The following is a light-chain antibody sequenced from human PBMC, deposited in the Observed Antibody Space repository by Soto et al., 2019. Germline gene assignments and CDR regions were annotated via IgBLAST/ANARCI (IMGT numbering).Light chain of an antibody. Sequence: QSALTQPASVSGSPGQSITISCTGTSSDVGGYNSVSWYQQHPGKAPKLMIYDVTNRPSGASDRFSGSKSGNTAALTISILQADDEADYYGSSYTSSSLLVFGGGTKVTVL. J-gene: IGLJ2*01. V-gene: IGLV2-14*01. CDR2: DVT. CDR3: SSYTSSSLLV. CDR1: SSDVGGYNS.